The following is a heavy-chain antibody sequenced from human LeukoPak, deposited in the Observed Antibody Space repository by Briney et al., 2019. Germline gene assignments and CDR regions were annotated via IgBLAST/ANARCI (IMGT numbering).Heavy chain of an antibody. CDR1: GFTFSTYT. CDR2: ISSRSSSI. J-gene: IGHJ4*02. V-gene: IGHV3-21*01. Sequence: GGSLRLSCAASGFTFSTYTMNWVRQAPGKGLEWVSSISSRSSSIYYADSVKGRFTISRDNAKNSLYLQMNSLRAEDTAVYYCARGGPRDGYDYWGQGTLVTVSS. CDR3: ARGGPRDGYDY. D-gene: IGHD5-18*01.